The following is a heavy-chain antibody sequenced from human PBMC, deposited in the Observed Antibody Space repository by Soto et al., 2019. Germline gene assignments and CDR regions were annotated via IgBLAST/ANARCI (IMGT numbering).Heavy chain of an antibody. CDR3: ARGDSSGYFQEEGGPKWFDP. V-gene: IGHV1-46*01. J-gene: IGHJ5*02. CDR1: TYTFPRYY. CDR2: INPSGGST. D-gene: IGHD3-22*01. Sequence: SVXFSSKAATYTFPRYYMHCIGQAPVQGREWMGIINPSGGSTSYAQKVQGRVTMTRDTSTSTVYMELSSLRSEDTAVHYCARGDSSGYFQEEGGPKWFDPWGQGTLVTVSS.